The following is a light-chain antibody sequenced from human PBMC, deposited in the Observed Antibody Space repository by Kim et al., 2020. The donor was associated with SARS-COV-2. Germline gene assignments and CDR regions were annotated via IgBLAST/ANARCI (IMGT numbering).Light chain of an antibody. Sequence: SYELTQPPSVSVSPGQTASITCSGDKLGDKYACWYQQKPGQSPVLVIYQDCKRPSGIPERFSGSNSGNTATLTISGTQAMDEADYYCQAWDSSTGVVFGGGTQLTVL. CDR2: QDC. CDR1: KLGDKY. V-gene: IGLV3-1*01. J-gene: IGLJ2*01. CDR3: QAWDSSTGVV.